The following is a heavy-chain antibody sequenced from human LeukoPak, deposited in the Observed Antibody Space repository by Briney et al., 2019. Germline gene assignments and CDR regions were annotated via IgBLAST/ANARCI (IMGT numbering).Heavy chain of an antibody. CDR1: GGSISSGDYY. V-gene: IGHV4-30-4*08. Sequence: SQTLSLTCTVSGGSISSGDYYWSWIRQPPGKGLEWIGYIYYSGSTYYNPSLKSRVTISVDTSKNQFSLKLSSVTAADTAVYYCASVDTMIVASDIWGQGTMVTVSS. CDR3: ASVDTMIVASDI. J-gene: IGHJ3*02. D-gene: IGHD3-22*01. CDR2: IYYSGST.